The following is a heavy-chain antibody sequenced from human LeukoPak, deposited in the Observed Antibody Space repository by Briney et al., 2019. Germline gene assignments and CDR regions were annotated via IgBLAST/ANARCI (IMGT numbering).Heavy chain of an antibody. J-gene: IGHJ4*02. CDR1: GGSINSDY. CDR3: ARGPDYSTVIVVAKGGFFDY. CDR2: IYHSGST. D-gene: IGHD3-22*01. Sequence: SETLSLTCSVSGGSINSDYWNWIRQPPGKGLEWIGYIYHSGSTNYNPSLKSRVTISVDTSKNQFSLKLSSVTAADTAVYYCARGPDYSTVIVVAKGGFFDYWGQGTLVTVSS. V-gene: IGHV4-59*12.